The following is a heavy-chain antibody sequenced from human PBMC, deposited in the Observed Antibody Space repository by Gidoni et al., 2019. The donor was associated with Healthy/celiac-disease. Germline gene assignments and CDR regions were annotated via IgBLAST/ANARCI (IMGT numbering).Heavy chain of an antibody. V-gene: IGHV3-21*01. CDR2: ISSSSSDI. CDR1: GFTFRICS. D-gene: IGHD2-2*01. CDR3: ARSMGHCSSTSCYSSDY. Sequence: EVQLVESGGGLVKPGVSLRLFCAASGFTFRICSMNWVRQAPGKGLEWVSSISSSSSDIYYADSVKGRFTIARDNDKNSLYLQMNSLRAEDTAVYYCARSMGHCSSTSCYSSDYWGQGTLVTVSS. J-gene: IGHJ4*02.